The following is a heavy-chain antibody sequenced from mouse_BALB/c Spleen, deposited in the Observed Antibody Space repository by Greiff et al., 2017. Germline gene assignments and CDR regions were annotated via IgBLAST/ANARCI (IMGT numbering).Heavy chain of an antibody. J-gene: IGHJ4*01. Sequence: QVTLKVSGPGILQPSQTLSLTCSFSGFSLSTSGMSVGWIRQPSGKGLEWLAHIWWNDDKYYNPALKSRLTISKDTSNNQVFLKIASVVTADTATYYCARRAVVANEMDYWGQGTSVTVSS. CDR2: IWWNDDK. CDR3: ARRAVVANEMDY. CDR1: GFSLSTSGMS. D-gene: IGHD1-1*01. V-gene: IGHV8-8*01.